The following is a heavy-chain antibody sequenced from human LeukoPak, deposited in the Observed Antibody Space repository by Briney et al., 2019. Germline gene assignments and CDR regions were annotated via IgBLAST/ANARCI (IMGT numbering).Heavy chain of an antibody. CDR2: INHSGST. CDR3: ARGGVYGSGLYYYYYYMDV. Sequence: PSETLSLTCAVYGGSFSGYYWSWLRQPPGKGLEWIGEINHSGSTNYNPSLQSRVTISVDTSKNQFSLKLSSVTAADTAVYYCARGGVYGSGLYYYYYYMDVWGKGTTVTVSS. D-gene: IGHD3-10*01. J-gene: IGHJ6*03. CDR1: GGSFSGYY. V-gene: IGHV4-34*01.